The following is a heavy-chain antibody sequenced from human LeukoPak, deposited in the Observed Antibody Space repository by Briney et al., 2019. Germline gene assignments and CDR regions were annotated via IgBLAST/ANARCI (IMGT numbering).Heavy chain of an antibody. CDR3: ARGGPYSSGAYRPYGMDV. CDR2: IYSGGST. D-gene: IGHD6-19*01. J-gene: IGHJ6*02. Sequence: GGSLRLSCAASGFTVSSNYMSWVRQAPGKGLEWVSVIYSGGSTYYADSVKGRFTISRDNAKNSLYLQMNSLRAEDTALYHCARGGPYSSGAYRPYGMDVWGQGTTVTVSS. CDR1: GFTVSSNY. V-gene: IGHV3-53*01.